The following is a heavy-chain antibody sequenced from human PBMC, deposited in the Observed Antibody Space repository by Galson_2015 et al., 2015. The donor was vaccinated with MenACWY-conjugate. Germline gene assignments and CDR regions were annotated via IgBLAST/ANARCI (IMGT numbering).Heavy chain of an antibody. J-gene: IGHJ4*02. CDR3: AKERGYNGLPSASDLDS. CDR1: GFTFSRYS. D-gene: IGHD5-12*01. Sequence: SLRLSCAASGFTFSRYSIHWVRQAPGKGLEWVAVISADGGVKYYADSVRGRFTISRDTSKNMVYVQMNSLRAEDTAVYYCAKERGYNGLPSASDLDSWGQGTLVTVSS. CDR2: ISADGGVK. V-gene: IGHV3-30*18.